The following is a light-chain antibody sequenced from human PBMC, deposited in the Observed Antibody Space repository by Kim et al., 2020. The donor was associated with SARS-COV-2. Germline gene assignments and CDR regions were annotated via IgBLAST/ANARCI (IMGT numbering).Light chain of an antibody. CDR1: QYIIRY. CDR2: AAS. Sequence: ASLGDKDTITCRASQYIIRYLNWDQQKPGKAPKVMNYAASSLQSGVPTRFIGIGSGTDFTLTISRLQPVDFPTYYFHRSYSTPGTFGQGTKVDIK. V-gene: IGKV1-39*01. J-gene: IGKJ1*01. CDR3: HRSYSTPGT.